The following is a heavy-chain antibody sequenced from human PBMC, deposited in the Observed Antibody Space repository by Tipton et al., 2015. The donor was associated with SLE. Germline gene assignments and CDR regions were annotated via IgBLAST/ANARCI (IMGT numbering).Heavy chain of an antibody. CDR1: GGSFSSGGYS. D-gene: IGHD6-19*01. J-gene: IGHJ2*01. Sequence: TLSLTCAVYGGSFSSGGYSWSWIRQPPGKGLEWIGYIYHSGSTNYNPSLKSRVTISVDTSKNQFSLKLSSVTAADTAVYYCARRVAVAVYWYFDLWGRGTLVTVSS. CDR2: IYHSGST. V-gene: IGHV4-30-2*02. CDR3: ARRVAVAVYWYFDL.